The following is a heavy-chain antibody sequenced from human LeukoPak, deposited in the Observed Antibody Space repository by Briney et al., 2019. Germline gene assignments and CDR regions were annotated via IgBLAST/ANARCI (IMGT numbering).Heavy chain of an antibody. Sequence: GASAKVSCKASGYTFTSYYMHWVRQAPGQGLEWMGIINPSGGSTSYAQKFQGRVTMTRDTSTSTVYMELSSLRSEDTAVYYCAREVVPSGNYYYGMDVWGQGTTVTVSS. J-gene: IGHJ6*02. D-gene: IGHD2-2*01. CDR1: GYTFTSYY. V-gene: IGHV1-46*01. CDR2: INPSGGST. CDR3: AREVVPSGNYYYGMDV.